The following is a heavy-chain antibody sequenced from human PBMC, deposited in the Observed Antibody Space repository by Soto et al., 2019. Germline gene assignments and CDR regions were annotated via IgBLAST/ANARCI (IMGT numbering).Heavy chain of an antibody. J-gene: IGHJ1*01. CDR3: AREGYFDWSHGLQH. D-gene: IGHD3-9*01. Sequence: SETLSLTCTVSGGSISSGDYYWSWIRQPPGKGLEWIGYIYYSGSTYYNPSLKSRVTISVDTSKNQFSLKLSSVTAADTAVYYCAREGYFDWSHGLQHWGQGTLVTVSS. CDR1: GGSISSGDYY. CDR2: IYYSGST. V-gene: IGHV4-30-4*01.